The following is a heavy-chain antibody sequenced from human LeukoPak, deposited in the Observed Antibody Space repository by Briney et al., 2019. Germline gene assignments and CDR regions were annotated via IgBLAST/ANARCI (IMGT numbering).Heavy chain of an antibody. Sequence: GGSLRLSCAASGFTFSSYAMSWVRQAPGKGLEWVSAISGSGGSTYYADSVKGRFTISRDNSKNTLYLQMNSLRAEDTAVYYCAKDFREKHHSLRSYFDYWGQGTLVTVSS. J-gene: IGHJ4*02. CDR1: GFTFSSYA. CDR3: AKDFREKHHSLRSYFDY. CDR2: ISGSGGST. D-gene: IGHD5-18*01. V-gene: IGHV3-23*01.